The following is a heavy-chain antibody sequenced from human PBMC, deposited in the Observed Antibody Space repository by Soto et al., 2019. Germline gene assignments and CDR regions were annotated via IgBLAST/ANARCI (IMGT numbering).Heavy chain of an antibody. CDR3: ARDRHAIVATDHYYYYGMDV. D-gene: IGHD5-12*01. J-gene: IGHJ6*02. V-gene: IGHV1-18*04. Sequence: ASVKVSCKASGYTFTSYGISWVRQAPGQGLEWMGWISAYNGNTNYAQKLQGRVTMTTDTSTSTAYMELRSLRSDDTAVYYCARDRHAIVATDHYYYYGMDVWGQGTTVTVSS. CDR1: GYTFTSYG. CDR2: ISAYNGNT.